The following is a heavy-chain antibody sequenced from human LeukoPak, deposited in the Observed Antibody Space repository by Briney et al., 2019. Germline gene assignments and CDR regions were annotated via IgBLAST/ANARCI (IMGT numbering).Heavy chain of an antibody. CDR3: ARGVTNSVYDYSLADY. CDR1: GFTFSSYT. V-gene: IGHV3-21*01. J-gene: IGHJ4*02. Sequence: PGGSLRLSCAASGFTFSSYTLIWVRQAPGKGLEWVSSISGSDSYIYYADSVKGRFTISRDNAKNSLYLQMNSLRAEDTAVYYCARGVTNSVYDYSLADYWGQGTLVTVSS. CDR2: ISGSDSYI. D-gene: IGHD5/OR15-5a*01.